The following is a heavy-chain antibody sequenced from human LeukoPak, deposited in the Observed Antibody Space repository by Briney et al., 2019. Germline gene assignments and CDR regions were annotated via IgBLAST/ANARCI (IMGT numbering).Heavy chain of an antibody. J-gene: IGHJ4*02. CDR1: GSTFDDYA. V-gene: IGHV3-43D*03. CDR2: ISWDGGST. CDR3: AKGRSSWTGCFDY. Sequence: PGGSLRLSCAASGSTFDDYAMHWVRQAPGKGLEWVSLISWDGGSTYYADSVKGRFTISRDNSKNSLYLQMNSLRAEDTALYYCAKGRSSWTGCFDYWGQGTLVTVSS. D-gene: IGHD6-13*01.